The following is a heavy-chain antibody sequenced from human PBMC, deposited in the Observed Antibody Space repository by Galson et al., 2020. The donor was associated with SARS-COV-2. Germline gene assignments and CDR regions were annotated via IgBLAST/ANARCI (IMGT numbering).Heavy chain of an antibody. J-gene: IGHJ4*02. D-gene: IGHD3-16*02. CDR2: ISAYNGNT. CDR1: GYTFTSYG. Sequence: ASVNVSCKASGYTFTSYGISWVRQAPGQGLEWMGWISAYNGNTNYAQKLQGRVTMTTDTSTSTAYMALRSLRSDDTAVYYCARVDSIMITFGGVVVLGDYWGQGTLVTVSA. V-gene: IGHV1-18*01. CDR3: ARVDSIMITFGGVVVLGDY.